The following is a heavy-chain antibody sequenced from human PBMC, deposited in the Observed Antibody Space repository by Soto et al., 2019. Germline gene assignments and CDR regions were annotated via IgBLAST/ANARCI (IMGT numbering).Heavy chain of an antibody. CDR2: ISNDGNRQ. J-gene: IGHJ3*02. D-gene: IGHD5-18*01. Sequence: QEQLMESGGGVVQPGRSLRLSCVASGFSFSSQAMHWVRQAPGKGLEWVAAISNDGNRQLYADSVKDRFTISRDNSRNTLDLKRNNLRTEDTGVYCWEIDIYSYGFVGTPDIWGQGTMVTVSS. CDR3: EIDIYSYGFVGTPDI. CDR1: GFSFSSQA. V-gene: IGHV3-30-3*01.